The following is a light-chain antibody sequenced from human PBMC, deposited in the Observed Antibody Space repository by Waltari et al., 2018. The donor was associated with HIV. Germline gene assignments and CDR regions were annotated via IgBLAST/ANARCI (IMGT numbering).Light chain of an antibody. CDR3: QQYDSAPLT. V-gene: IGKV1-27*01. J-gene: IGKJ4*01. Sequence: DIQMTQSPSSLSASVGDSVTITCRASQAISIYLAWYQQKPGKVPKLLMYAASTWQSGVPSRFSGGGSGTYFTLTISSLQPEDVAIYYCQQYDSAPLTFGGGTKVEI. CDR2: AAS. CDR1: QAISIY.